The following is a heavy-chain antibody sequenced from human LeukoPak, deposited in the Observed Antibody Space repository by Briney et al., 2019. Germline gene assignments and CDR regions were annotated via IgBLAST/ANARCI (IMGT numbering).Heavy chain of an antibody. CDR1: GFTFSSYV. Sequence: PGRSLRLSCAASGFTFSSYVMHWVRQAPGKGLEWVAVISYDGSNKYYADSVKGRFTISRDNSKNTLYLQMNSLRAEDTAVYYCARDSGPLYYYDSSGYTFDYWGQGTLVTVSS. J-gene: IGHJ4*02. CDR3: ARDSGPLYYYDSSGYTFDY. V-gene: IGHV3-30-3*01. D-gene: IGHD3-22*01. CDR2: ISYDGSNK.